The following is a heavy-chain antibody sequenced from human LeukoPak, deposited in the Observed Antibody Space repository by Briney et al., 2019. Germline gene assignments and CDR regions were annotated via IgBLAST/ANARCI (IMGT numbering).Heavy chain of an antibody. CDR1: GGSFSGYY. CDR3: AGGEQWLVPFDY. J-gene: IGHJ4*02. V-gene: IGHV4-34*01. Sequence: SKTLSLTCAVYGGSFSGYYWSWIRQPPGKGLEWIGEINHSGSTNYNPSLKSRVTISVDTSKNQFSLKLSSVTAADTAMYYCAGGEQWLVPFDYWGQGTLVTVSS. CDR2: INHSGST. D-gene: IGHD6-19*01.